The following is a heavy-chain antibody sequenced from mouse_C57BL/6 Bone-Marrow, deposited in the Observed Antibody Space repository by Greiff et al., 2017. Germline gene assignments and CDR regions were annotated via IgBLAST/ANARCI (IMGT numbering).Heavy chain of an antibody. Sequence: EVKLVESGGGLVKPGGSLKLSCAASGFTFSDYGMHWVRQAPEKGLEWVAYISSGSSTIYYADTVKGRFTISRDNAKNTLFLQMTSLRSEDTAMYYCERVGGCYAMDYWGQGTSVTVSS. CDR3: ERVGGCYAMDY. D-gene: IGHD1-1*02. V-gene: IGHV5-17*01. CDR2: ISSGSSTI. J-gene: IGHJ4*01. CDR1: GFTFSDYG.